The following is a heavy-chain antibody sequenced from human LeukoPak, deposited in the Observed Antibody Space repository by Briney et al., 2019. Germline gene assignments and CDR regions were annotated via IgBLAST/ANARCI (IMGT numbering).Heavy chain of an antibody. CDR3: VRGYCSATSCYFSSSYSWFDP. D-gene: IGHD2-2*01. J-gene: IGHJ5*02. V-gene: IGHV3-43*02. Sequence: PGGSLRLSCAASGFTFDDYAMHWVRQAPGKGLEWVSLIIGDVGSTYYTDSVKGRFTVSRDNAQNTLYLQMNSLRAEDTAVYYCVRGYCSATSCYFSSSYSWFDPWGQGTLVTVS. CDR2: IIGDVGST. CDR1: GFTFDDYA.